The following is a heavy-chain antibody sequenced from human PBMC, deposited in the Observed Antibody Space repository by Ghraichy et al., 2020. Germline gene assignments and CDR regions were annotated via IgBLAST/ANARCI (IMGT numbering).Heavy chain of an antibody. J-gene: IGHJ4*02. CDR1: GFTFSNYA. V-gene: IGHV3-23*01. CDR3: AKVKGLDGYPGPTFDY. Sequence: GGYLRLSCAASGFTFSNYAMSWVRQAPGKGLEWVSPISGSGDTIYYADSVKGRFTISRDNSKNTLYLQMKSLRAEDTAVYYCAKVKGLDGYPGPTFDYWGQGTLVTVS. D-gene: IGHD3-22*01. CDR2: ISGSGDTI.